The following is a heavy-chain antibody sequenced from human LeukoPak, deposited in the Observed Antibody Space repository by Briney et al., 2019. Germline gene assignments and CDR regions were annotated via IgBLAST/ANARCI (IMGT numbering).Heavy chain of an antibody. CDR2: NSWYSGRI. V-gene: IGHV3-9*01. J-gene: IGHJ1*01. CDR3: AKDRAAVAGTGSCNFQH. Sequence: PGGSLRLFCAASGFTFDDYAMHWVRQAPGKGLEEVTGNSWYSGRIGYADSVKGRFTIPRDNAKHCLYLQVHSLRAEDTALYYCAKDRAAVAGTGSCNFQHWGQGTLVTVSS. CDR1: GFTFDDYA. D-gene: IGHD6-19*01.